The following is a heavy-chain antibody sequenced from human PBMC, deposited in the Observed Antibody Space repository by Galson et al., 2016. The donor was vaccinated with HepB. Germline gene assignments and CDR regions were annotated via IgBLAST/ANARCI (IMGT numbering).Heavy chain of an antibody. CDR3: ANEATYRGEGYNVDP. J-gene: IGHJ5*02. Sequence: SLRLSCAASGFTFSTYGMHWVRQAPGKGLEWVAVIWYDGSEKYYADSVKGRFTISRDNSKNTRYLQINSLRAEDTAVYYCANEATYRGEGYNVDPCGQGTLVTVTS. CDR2: IWYDGSEK. CDR1: GFTFSTYG. D-gene: IGHD5-24*01. V-gene: IGHV3-33*06.